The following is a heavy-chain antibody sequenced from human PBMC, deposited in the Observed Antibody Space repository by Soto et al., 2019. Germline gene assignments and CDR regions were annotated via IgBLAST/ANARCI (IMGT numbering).Heavy chain of an antibody. Sequence: GGSLRLSCAASGFTFSNQAMRWVRQAPGKGLEWVSAISSGGGSTYYADSVKGRFTVSRDNSKNTLYLQMNSLRAEDTAVYYCAKDPRYSSGWLFDYWGQGTLVTVSS. CDR2: ISSGGGST. D-gene: IGHD6-19*01. J-gene: IGHJ4*02. CDR3: AKDPRYSSGWLFDY. V-gene: IGHV3-23*01. CDR1: GFTFSNQA.